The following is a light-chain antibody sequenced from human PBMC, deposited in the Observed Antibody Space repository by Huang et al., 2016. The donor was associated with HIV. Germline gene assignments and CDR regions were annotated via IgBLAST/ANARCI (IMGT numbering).Light chain of an antibody. CDR1: QSISSY. J-gene: IGKJ4*01. V-gene: IGKV1-39*01. CDR2: AAS. Sequence: DIQMTQSPSSLSASVGDRVTITCRASQSISSYLNWYQQKPGKAPKLLIYAASNLQRGVPSRFSGSGSGTDFTLTISSLQPEDFATYYCQQSYSTLGLTFGGGTKVEIK. CDR3: QQSYSTLGLT.